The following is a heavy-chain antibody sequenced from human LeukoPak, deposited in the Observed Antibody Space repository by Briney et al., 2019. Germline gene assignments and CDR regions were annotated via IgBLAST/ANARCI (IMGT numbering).Heavy chain of an antibody. CDR3: AKTDGYNSGAFDI. J-gene: IGHJ3*02. V-gene: IGHV3-9*03. Sequence: GGSLRLSCAASGFTFDDYAMHWVGQAPGKGVEGVSGISWNSGRIGYADSVKGRFTISRDNAKNTLYLQMNSLRAEDMALYYCAKTDGYNSGAFDIWGQGTMVTVSS. CDR2: ISWNSGRI. D-gene: IGHD5-24*01. CDR1: GFTFDDYA.